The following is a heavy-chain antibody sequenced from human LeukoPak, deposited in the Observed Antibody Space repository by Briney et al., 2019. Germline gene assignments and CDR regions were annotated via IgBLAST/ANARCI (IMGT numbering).Heavy chain of an antibody. J-gene: IGHJ1*01. CDR3: ARPVETTTATGGWSGGYH. V-gene: IGHV4-38-2*01. Sequence: SETLSLTCVVSGHSINRDYYWGWIRQPPGKGLEWVGSIHHSGNTHYNPSLKSRLILSVDTSQNQFSLQLRSMTAADAAIYYCARPVETTTATGGWSGGYHWGQGTLVTVSS. CDR1: GHSINRDYY. D-gene: IGHD6-19*01. CDR2: IHHSGNT.